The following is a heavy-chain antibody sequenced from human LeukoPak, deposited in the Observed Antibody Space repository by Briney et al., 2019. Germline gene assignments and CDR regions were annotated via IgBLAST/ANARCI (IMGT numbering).Heavy chain of an antibody. CDR1: GYTFTSYD. V-gene: IGHV1-8*01. Sequence: RASVKVSCKASGYTFTSYDINWVRQATGQGLEWMGWMNPNSGNTGYAQKFQGRVTMTRNTSISTAYMELSSLRSEDTAVYYCARGPGYSYGYYYGMDDWGQGTTVTVSS. J-gene: IGHJ6*02. CDR2: MNPNSGNT. D-gene: IGHD5-18*01. CDR3: ARGPGYSYGYYYGMDD.